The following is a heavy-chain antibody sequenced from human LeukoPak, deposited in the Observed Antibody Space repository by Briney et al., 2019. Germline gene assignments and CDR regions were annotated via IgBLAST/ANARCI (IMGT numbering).Heavy chain of an antibody. CDR2: ISGSGGTT. J-gene: IGHJ3*02. V-gene: IGHV3-23*01. D-gene: IGHD4-11*01. Sequence: PGGSLRLSCAASGFTFGNYAMNWVRQAPGKGLEWVSSISGSGGTTYYADSVKGRFTISRDNSKNTLSLQMNSLRVEDTALYYCAKASTIITYRVGYDAFDIWGQGTKVTVSS. CDR3: AKASTIITYRVGYDAFDI. CDR1: GFTFGNYA.